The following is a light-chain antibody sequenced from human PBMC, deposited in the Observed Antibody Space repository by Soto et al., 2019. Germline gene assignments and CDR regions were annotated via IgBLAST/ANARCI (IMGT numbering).Light chain of an antibody. CDR2: GAS. J-gene: IGKJ1*01. Sequence: EIVLTQSPGTLSLSPGARATLSCRASQSVSRSYLAWYQQKPGQAPRLLIYGASSRATAIPDRFSGSGSGTDFTLTISRLEPEDFAVYYCQQYGSSPRTFGQGTKVEIK. CDR1: QSVSRSY. V-gene: IGKV3-20*01. CDR3: QQYGSSPRT.